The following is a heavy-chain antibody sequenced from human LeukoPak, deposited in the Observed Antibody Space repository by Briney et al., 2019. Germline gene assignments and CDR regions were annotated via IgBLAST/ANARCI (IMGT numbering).Heavy chain of an antibody. D-gene: IGHD4-17*01. Sequence: ASVKVSCKASGYTFTSYGISWVRQAPGQGLEWMGWISAYNGNTNYAQKLQGRVTMTTDTSTSTAYMELRSLRSDDTAVYYCARESEDYGDSSGGAFDIWGQGTMVTVSS. V-gene: IGHV1-18*01. CDR2: ISAYNGNT. CDR1: GYTFTSYG. CDR3: ARESEDYGDSSGGAFDI. J-gene: IGHJ3*02.